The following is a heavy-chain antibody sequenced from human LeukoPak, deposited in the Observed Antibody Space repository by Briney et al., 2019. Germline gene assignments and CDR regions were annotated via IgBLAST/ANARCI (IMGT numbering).Heavy chain of an antibody. CDR2: INWNSWSI. CDR3: ARTPTFGGVIVIPYYFDY. D-gene: IGHD3-16*02. Sequence: PVGSLRLXCAXSXXXXDDYVXHWVRQAPGKGLEWVSWINWNSWSIGYADSVKGRFTISRDNVKKSLYLQMNSLRDEDTALYYCARTPTFGGVIVIPYYFDYWGQGTLVTVSS. CDR1: XXXXDDYV. V-gene: IGHV3-9*01. J-gene: IGHJ4*02.